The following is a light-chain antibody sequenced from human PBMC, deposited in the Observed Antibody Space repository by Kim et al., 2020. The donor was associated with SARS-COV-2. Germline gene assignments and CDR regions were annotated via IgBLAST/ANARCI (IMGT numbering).Light chain of an antibody. CDR2: GAT. Sequence: SGDPAEGASLASKAGQDVLNNVAWYHQKPGQAPSLLIYGATTRASGIPGRFSGSGYGSDFTLTISGLQSEDIAVYYCQKYDNRRSFGGGTKVDIK. CDR3: QKYDNRRS. V-gene: IGKV3-15*01. CDR1: QDVLNN. J-gene: IGKJ4*01.